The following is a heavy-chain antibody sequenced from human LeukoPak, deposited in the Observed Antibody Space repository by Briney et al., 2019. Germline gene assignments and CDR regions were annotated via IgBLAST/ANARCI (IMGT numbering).Heavy chain of an antibody. V-gene: IGHV4-59*01. CDR1: GGSISSYY. Sequence: SETLSLTCTVSGGSISSYYWSWIRQPPGKGLEWIGYIYYSGSTNYNPSLKSRVTIAVDTSKNQFSLRLTSVIAADTAVYYCARVAPTRGYASSGYYPLDYWGQGTLVNVSS. J-gene: IGHJ4*02. D-gene: IGHD3-22*01. CDR2: IYYSGST. CDR3: ARVAPTRGYASSGYYPLDY.